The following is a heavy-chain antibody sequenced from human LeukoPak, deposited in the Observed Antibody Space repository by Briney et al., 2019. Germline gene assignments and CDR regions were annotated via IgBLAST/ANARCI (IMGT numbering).Heavy chain of an antibody. CDR1: GGSFSGYY. CDR2: INHSGST. V-gene: IGHV4-34*01. Sequence: SETLSLTCAVYGGSFSGYYWSWIRQPPGKGLEWIGEINHSGSTNYNPSLKSRVIISVDTSKNQFSLKLSSVTAADTAVYYCARGGGVVAATPFDYWGQGTLVTVSS. J-gene: IGHJ4*02. D-gene: IGHD2-15*01. CDR3: ARGGGVVAATPFDY.